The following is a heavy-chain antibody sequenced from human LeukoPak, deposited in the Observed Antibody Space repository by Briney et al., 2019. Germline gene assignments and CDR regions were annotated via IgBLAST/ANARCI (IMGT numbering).Heavy chain of an antibody. Sequence: GESLKISCKGSGYSFTSYWIGWVRQMPGKGLGWRGIIYPGDSDTRYSPSFQGQVTISADKSISTAYLQWSSLKASDTAMYYCARTTIGYCSSTSCYVFDYWGQRTLVTVSS. CDR3: ARTTIGYCSSTSCYVFDY. J-gene: IGHJ4*02. D-gene: IGHD2-2*01. CDR1: GYSFTSYW. CDR2: IYPGDSDT. V-gene: IGHV5-51*01.